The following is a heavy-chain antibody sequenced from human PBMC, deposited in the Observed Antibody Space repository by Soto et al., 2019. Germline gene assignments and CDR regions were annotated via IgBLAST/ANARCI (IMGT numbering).Heavy chain of an antibody. CDR2: IIPIFGTA. D-gene: IGHD2-15*01. CDR3: ARDPSRYCSGGSCYFDY. Sequence: SVKVSCKASGCTFSSYAISWVRQAPGQGLEWMGGIIPIFGTANYAQKFQGRVTITADESTSTAYMELSSLRSEDTAVYYCARDPSRYCSGGSCYFDYWGQGTLVTSPQ. J-gene: IGHJ4*02. CDR1: GCTFSSYA. V-gene: IGHV1-69*13.